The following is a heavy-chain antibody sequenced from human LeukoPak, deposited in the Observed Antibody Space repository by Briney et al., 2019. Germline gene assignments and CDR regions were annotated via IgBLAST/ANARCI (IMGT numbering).Heavy chain of an antibody. CDR1: GGTFSSYA. CDR2: IIPILGIA. Sequence: SVKVSCKASGGTFSSYAISWVRQAPGQGLEWMGRIIPILGIANYAQKFQGRVTITADKSTSTAYMELSGLRSEDTAVYYCARYSFYDSSGYYSDYWGQGTLVTVSS. J-gene: IGHJ4*02. V-gene: IGHV1-69*04. D-gene: IGHD3-22*01. CDR3: ARYSFYDSSGYYSDY.